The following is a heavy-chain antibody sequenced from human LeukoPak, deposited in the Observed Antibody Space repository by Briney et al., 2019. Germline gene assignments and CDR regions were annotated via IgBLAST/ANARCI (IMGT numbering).Heavy chain of an antibody. Sequence: PGGSLRLSCAASGFTFSSYAMSSVRQPPGEGLEWVSAISGSGGSTYYADSVKGRFTISRDNSKNTLYLQMNSLRAEDTAVYYCAKSQLDYYGSGYNWFDPWGQGTLVTVSS. CDR1: GFTFSSYA. V-gene: IGHV3-23*01. CDR2: ISGSGGST. D-gene: IGHD3-10*01. CDR3: AKSQLDYYGSGYNWFDP. J-gene: IGHJ5*02.